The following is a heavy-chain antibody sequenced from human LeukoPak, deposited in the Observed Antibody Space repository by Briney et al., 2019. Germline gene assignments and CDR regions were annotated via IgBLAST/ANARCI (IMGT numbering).Heavy chain of an antibody. CDR2: ISTDGRTT. CDR1: GFTFSNFW. J-gene: IGHJ4*02. CDR3: AKSGDFYDSSPYDY. Sequence: GGSLRLSCAASGFTFSNFWMHWVRVGPGKGLVWVSCISTDGRTTRYADSVKGRFTISRDNSKNTLYLQMNSLRAEDTAVYYCAKSGDFYDSSPYDYWGQGTLVTVSS. D-gene: IGHD3-22*01. V-gene: IGHV3-74*01.